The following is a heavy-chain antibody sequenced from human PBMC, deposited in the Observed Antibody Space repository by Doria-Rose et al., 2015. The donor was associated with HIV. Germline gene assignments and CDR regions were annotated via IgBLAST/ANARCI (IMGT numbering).Heavy chain of an antibody. D-gene: IGHD6-13*01. Sequence: QITLKESGPVLVKPTETLTLTCTVSGVSLSSPGMGVSWIRQPPGKALEWLANIFSDDERSYNTSLKSRLTISRCTPKSQVVLTMTDMDPVDTATYYCARIKSSRWYHKYYFDFWGQGTLVIVSA. CDR3: ARIKSSRWYHKYYFDF. J-gene: IGHJ4*02. CDR1: GVSLSSPGMG. V-gene: IGHV2-26*01. CDR2: IFSDDER.